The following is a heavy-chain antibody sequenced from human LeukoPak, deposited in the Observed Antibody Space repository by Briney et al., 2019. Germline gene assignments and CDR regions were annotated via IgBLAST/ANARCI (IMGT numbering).Heavy chain of an antibody. J-gene: IGHJ4*02. V-gene: IGHV3-23*01. D-gene: IGHD6-13*01. CDR3: AKDLFEAVAGKVFHY. CDR2: ISGSGGST. CDR1: GFTFSSYA. Sequence: GSLRLSCAASGFTFSSYAMSWVRQAPGKGLEWVSAISGSGGSTYYADSVKGRFTISRDNSKSTLYLQMNSLRAEDTAVYYCAKDLFEAVAGKVFHYWGQGTLVTVSS.